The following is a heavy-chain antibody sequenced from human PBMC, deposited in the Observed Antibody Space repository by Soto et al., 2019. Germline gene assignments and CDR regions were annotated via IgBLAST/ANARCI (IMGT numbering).Heavy chain of an antibody. CDR2: IYYSGST. D-gene: IGHD2-8*01. V-gene: IGHV4-39*01. CDR3: ATRGFCTNGVCYTTFDY. J-gene: IGHJ4*02. Sequence: QLQLQESGPGLVKPSETLSLTCTVSGGSISSSSYYWGWIRQPPGKGLEWIGNIYYSGSTYYNPSLKSRVTLSVDTSKNQFSLKLSSVTAADTAVYYCATRGFCTNGVCYTTFDYWGQGTLVTVSS. CDR1: GGSISSSSYY.